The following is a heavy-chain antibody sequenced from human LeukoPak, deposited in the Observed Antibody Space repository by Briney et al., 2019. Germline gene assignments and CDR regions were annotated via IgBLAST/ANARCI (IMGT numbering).Heavy chain of an antibody. CDR3: ARGPPYSSSWFLDY. J-gene: IGHJ4*02. CDR2: INHSGST. Sequence: SSETLSLTCAVYGGSFSGYYWSWIRQPPGKGLEWIGEINHSGSTNYNPSLKSRVTISVDTSKNQFSLKLSSVTAADTAVYYCARGPPYSSSWFLDYWGQGTLVTVSS. V-gene: IGHV4-34*01. CDR1: GGSFSGYY. D-gene: IGHD6-13*01.